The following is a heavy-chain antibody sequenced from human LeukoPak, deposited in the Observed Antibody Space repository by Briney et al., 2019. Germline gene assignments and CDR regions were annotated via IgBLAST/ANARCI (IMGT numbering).Heavy chain of an antibody. CDR3: ARVGAGGDYFDY. Sequence: PSETLSLTCTVSGGSISSDGYYWSWIRQHPGTGLEWIGYIYYSGSTYYNPSLKSRLTISVDTSKNQFSLKLSSVTAADTAVYYCARVGAGGDYFDYWGQGTLVTVSS. CDR2: IYYSGST. V-gene: IGHV4-31*03. J-gene: IGHJ4*02. CDR1: GGSISSDGYY.